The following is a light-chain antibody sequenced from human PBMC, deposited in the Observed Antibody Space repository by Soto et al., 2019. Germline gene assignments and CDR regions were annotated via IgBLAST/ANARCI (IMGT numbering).Light chain of an antibody. V-gene: IGKV1-39*01. CDR3: QQSYGTPVT. J-gene: IGKJ4*01. CDR2: AAS. Sequence: DMEMTQSPSSLSASVGDRVTITCRASQSISNYLNWYQHKPGKVPKLLIYAASSLQSGVPTRFSGSGSGTDLTLTINSLQPEDFAAYYCQQSYGTPVTFGGGTKIEIK. CDR1: QSISNY.